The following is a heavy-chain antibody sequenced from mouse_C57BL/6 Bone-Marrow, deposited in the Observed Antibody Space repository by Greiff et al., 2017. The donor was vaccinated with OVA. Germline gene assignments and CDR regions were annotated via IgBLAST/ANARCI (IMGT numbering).Heavy chain of an antibody. D-gene: IGHD2-4*01. J-gene: IGHJ1*03. CDR2: ISNGGGST. Sequence: EVKVVESGGGLVQPGGSLKLSCAASGFTFSDYYMYWVRQTPEKRLEWVAYISNGGGSTYYPDTVKGRFTISRDNAKNTLYLQMSRLKSEDTAMYYCARQGSYYDLYWYFDVWGTGTTVTVSS. V-gene: IGHV5-12*01. CDR1: GFTFSDYY. CDR3: ARQGSYYDLYWYFDV.